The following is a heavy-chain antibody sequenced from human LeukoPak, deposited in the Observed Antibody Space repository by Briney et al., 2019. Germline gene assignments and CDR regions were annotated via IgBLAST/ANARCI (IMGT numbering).Heavy chain of an antibody. CDR3: TRHPLSGGQLGDY. V-gene: IGHV3-73*01. D-gene: IGHD1-1*01. CDR2: IRSKANNYAT. J-gene: IGHJ4*02. CDR1: GFTFSDSA. Sequence: PGGSLRLSCAASGFTFSDSAVHWVRQASGKGLEWVGRIRSKANNYATGYTASVKGRFTISRDASKNTAYLEMNSLTAEDAAVYYCTRHPLSGGQLGDYWGQGTLVTVSS.